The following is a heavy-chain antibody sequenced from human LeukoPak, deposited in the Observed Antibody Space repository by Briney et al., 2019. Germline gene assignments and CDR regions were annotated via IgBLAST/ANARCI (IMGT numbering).Heavy chain of an antibody. J-gene: IGHJ2*01. CDR1: GGSISSGSYY. D-gene: IGHD6-13*01. V-gene: IGHV4-61*01. CDR3: ARTGIAAAGRYWYFGL. Sequence: SETLSLTCTVSGGSISSGSYYWSWIRQPPGKGLEWIGNIYYSGSTNYNPSLESRVTISVDTSKNQFSLKLSSVTAADTAIYYCARTGIAAAGRYWYFGLWGRGTLVTVSS. CDR2: IYYSGST.